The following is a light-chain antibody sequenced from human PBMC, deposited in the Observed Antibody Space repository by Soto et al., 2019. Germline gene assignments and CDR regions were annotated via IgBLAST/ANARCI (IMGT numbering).Light chain of an antibody. Sequence: QPVLTQSSSASASLGSSVKLTCTLSSGHGNYMIAWHQQQPGRAPRYLIKLEGSGSYNKGSGVPDRFLGSSSGADRYLTISNLQSEDEADYYCETWDSNVWVFGGGTKLTV. J-gene: IGLJ3*02. CDR3: ETWDSNVWV. CDR1: SGHGNYM. CDR2: LEGSGSY. V-gene: IGLV4-60*03.